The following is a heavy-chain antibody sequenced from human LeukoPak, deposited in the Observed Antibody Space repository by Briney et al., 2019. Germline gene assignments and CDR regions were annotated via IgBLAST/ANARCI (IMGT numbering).Heavy chain of an antibody. CDR3: AKYYDSSGLVIDY. Sequence: GSAVNVSHMDCLYTFTSYVISELRQAPGQGLAGMDWISAYNGNTNYAQKLQGRVTMTTHTSTSTAYMALRRLRTEHTVVYCCAKYYDSSGLVIDYWGQGTLVTASS. CDR1: LYTFTSYV. J-gene: IGHJ4*02. CDR2: ISAYNGNT. V-gene: IGHV1-18*01. D-gene: IGHD3-22*01.